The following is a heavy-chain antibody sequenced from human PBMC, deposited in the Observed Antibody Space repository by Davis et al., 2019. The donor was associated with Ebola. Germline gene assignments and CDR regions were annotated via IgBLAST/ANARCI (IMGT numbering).Heavy chain of an antibody. D-gene: IGHD2-2*01. CDR3: ARGFRGYCSSTSCYPLFDY. J-gene: IGHJ4*02. Sequence: SETLSLTCAVYGGSFSGYYWSWIRQPPGKGLEWIGEINHSGSTNYNPSLKSRVTISVDTSKNQFSLKLSSVTAADTAVYYCARGFRGYCSSTSCYPLFDYWGQGTLVTVSS. V-gene: IGHV4-34*01. CDR2: INHSGST. CDR1: GGSFSGYY.